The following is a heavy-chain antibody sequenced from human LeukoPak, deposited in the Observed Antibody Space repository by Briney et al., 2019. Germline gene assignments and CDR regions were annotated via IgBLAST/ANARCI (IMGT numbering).Heavy chain of an antibody. CDR1: GGSISNYY. Sequence: SETLSLTCSVSGGSISNYYWTWIRQPPGKGLEWIGYIYSSGSTYYNPSLKSRVTISVDTSKNRFSLKLSTVTAADTAVYYCARRPTGDPKFDYWGQGTLVTVSS. CDR3: ARRPTGDPKFDY. CDR2: IYSSGST. D-gene: IGHD7-27*01. J-gene: IGHJ4*02. V-gene: IGHV4-59*08.